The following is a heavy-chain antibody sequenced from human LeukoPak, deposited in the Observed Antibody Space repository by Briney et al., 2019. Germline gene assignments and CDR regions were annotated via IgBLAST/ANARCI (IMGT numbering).Heavy chain of an antibody. Sequence: QTGGSLRLSRAASGFTFSSYGMHWVRQAPGKGLEWVAFIRYDGSNKYYADSVKGRFTISRDNSKNTLYLQMNSLRAEDTAVYYCVDLYGSGNWGQGTLVTVSS. CDR2: IRYDGSNK. J-gene: IGHJ4*02. D-gene: IGHD3-10*01. V-gene: IGHV3-30*02. CDR3: VDLYGSGN. CDR1: GFTFSSYG.